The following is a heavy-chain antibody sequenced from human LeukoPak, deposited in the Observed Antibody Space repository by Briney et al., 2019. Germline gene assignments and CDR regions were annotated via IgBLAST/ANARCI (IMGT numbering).Heavy chain of an antibody. CDR3: ARRSGIAVAGAFDY. D-gene: IGHD6-19*01. V-gene: IGHV3-33*07. CDR2: IRYDGSNK. CDR1: GFTFSSYG. Sequence: GSLRLSCAVSGFTFSSYGMYWVRQAPGKGLEWVAFIRYDGSNKYYADSVKGRFTISRDSSKNTLYLQMNSLRAEDTAVYYCARRSGIAVAGAFDYWGQGTLVTVSS. J-gene: IGHJ4*02.